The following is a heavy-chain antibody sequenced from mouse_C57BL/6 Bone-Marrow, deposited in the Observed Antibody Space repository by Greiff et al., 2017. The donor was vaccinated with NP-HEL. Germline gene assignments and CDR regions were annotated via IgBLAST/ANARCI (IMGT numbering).Heavy chain of an antibody. Sequence: EVKLVESGGGLVKPGGSLKLSCAASGFTFSSYAMSWVRQTPEKRLEWVGTISDGGRYTYYPDNVKDRVTISRDNAKNYLYLQLSHLTSEDTAFYYCSRYYYGIPLCAMDYWGQGTSVTVSS. V-gene: IGHV5-4*03. CDR2: ISDGGRYT. J-gene: IGHJ4*01. CDR3: SRYYYGIPLCAMDY. D-gene: IGHD1-1*01. CDR1: GFTFSSYA.